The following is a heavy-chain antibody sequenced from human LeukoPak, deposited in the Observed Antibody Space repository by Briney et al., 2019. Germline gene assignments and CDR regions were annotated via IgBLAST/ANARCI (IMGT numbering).Heavy chain of an antibody. Sequence: PSGTLSLTCAVSGGSISSSNWWSWVRQPPGKGLEWIGEIYHSGSTNCNPSLKSRVTISVDKSKNQFSLKLSSVTAADTAVYYCATSIAAFSWFDYWGQGTLVTVSS. CDR1: GGSISSSNW. D-gene: IGHD6-6*01. V-gene: IGHV4-4*02. CDR2: IYHSGST. J-gene: IGHJ4*02. CDR3: ATSIAAFSWFDY.